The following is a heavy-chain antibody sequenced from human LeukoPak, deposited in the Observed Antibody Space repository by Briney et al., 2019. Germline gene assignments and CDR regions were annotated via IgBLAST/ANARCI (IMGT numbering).Heavy chain of an antibody. CDR1: GGSISSSSYY. Sequence: SETLSLPCTVSGGSISSSSYYWGWIRQPPGKGLEWIGSIYYSGSTYYNPSLKSRVTISVDTSKNQFSLKLSSVTAADTAVYYCTRQETVVTLDYWGQGTLVTVSS. D-gene: IGHD4-23*01. CDR2: IYYSGST. V-gene: IGHV4-39*01. J-gene: IGHJ4*02. CDR3: TRQETVVTLDY.